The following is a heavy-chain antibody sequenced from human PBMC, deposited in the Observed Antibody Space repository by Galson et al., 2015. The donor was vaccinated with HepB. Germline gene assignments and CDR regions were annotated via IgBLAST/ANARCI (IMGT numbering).Heavy chain of an antibody. CDR3: VKDSHYDFWQGSLFEL. J-gene: IGHJ4*02. CDR1: GFAFGSHT. D-gene: IGHD3-3*01. Sequence: SLRLSCAASGFAFGSHTMIWVRQAPGRGLECVSAISGHAEKIYYAESLKGRFTISRGNSKSTVYLQISGLRVDDTAVYYCVKDSHYDFWQGSLFELWGQGTPVTVAS. V-gene: IGHV3-23*01. CDR2: ISGHAEKI.